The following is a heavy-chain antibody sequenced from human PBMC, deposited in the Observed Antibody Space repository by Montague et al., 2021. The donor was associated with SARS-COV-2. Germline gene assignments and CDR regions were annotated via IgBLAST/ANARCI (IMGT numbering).Heavy chain of an antibody. CDR1: GGSISSYY. CDR2: IYYSGST. V-gene: IGHV4-59*13. D-gene: IGHD5-24*01. CDR3: ARGDVEIATIQSEGPFYHFDS. Sequence: SETLSLTCNVSGGSISSYYWSWFRQPPGKGLEWSGYIYYSGSTNYNPSYKSPVTISVDTSKSQFSLKLSSVTAADTAVYYCARGDVEIATIQSEGPFYHFDSWGQGTLVTVSS. J-gene: IGHJ4*02.